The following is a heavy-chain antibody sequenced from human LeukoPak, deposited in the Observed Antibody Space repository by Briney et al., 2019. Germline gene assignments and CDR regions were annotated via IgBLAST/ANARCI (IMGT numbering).Heavy chain of an antibody. CDR1: GFTFSNYG. J-gene: IGHJ3*02. D-gene: IGHD4/OR15-4a*01. CDR2: ISGSGGST. CDR3: AKVSLNMVNDAFDI. Sequence: GGSLRLSCAASGFTFSNYGMSWVRQAPGKGLEWVSAISGSGGSTYYADSVKGRFTISRDNSKNTLYLQMNGLRAEDTAMYYCAKVSLNMVNDAFDIWGQGTMVSVSS. V-gene: IGHV3-23*01.